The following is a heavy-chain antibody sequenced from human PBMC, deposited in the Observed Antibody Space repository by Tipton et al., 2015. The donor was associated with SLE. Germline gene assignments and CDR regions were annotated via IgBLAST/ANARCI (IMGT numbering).Heavy chain of an antibody. J-gene: IGHJ3*02. V-gene: IGHV4-59*11. CDR1: GGSIGSHY. D-gene: IGHD3-22*01. Sequence: TLSLTCTVSGGSIGSHYWSWIRQTPGKGLEWIAYIYTSGSTNYNPSFKSRVTISVDTSKNQFSLKPSSVTAADTAVYYCARGSDRSGYFGAFDIWGLGAMVTVSS. CDR3: ARGSDRSGYFGAFDI. CDR2: IYTSGST.